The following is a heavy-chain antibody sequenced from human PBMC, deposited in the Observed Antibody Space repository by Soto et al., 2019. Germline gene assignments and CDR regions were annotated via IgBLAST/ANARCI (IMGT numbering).Heavy chain of an antibody. D-gene: IGHD2-15*01. Sequence: GGSLRLSCAASGFTFSSYWMHWVRQAPGKGLVWVSRINSDGSSTSYADSVKGRFTISRDNAKNTLYLQMSSLRAEDMSVYYCVRTSLVVAAATREDYWGQGTLVTVSS. CDR1: GFTFSSYW. CDR3: VRTSLVVAAATREDY. V-gene: IGHV3-74*01. J-gene: IGHJ4*02. CDR2: INSDGSST.